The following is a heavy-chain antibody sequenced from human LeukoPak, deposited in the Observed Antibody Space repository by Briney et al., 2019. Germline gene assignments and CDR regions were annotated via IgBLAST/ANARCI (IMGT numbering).Heavy chain of an antibody. D-gene: IGHD6-19*01. Sequence: GGSLRLSCAASGFTFSSYAMSWVRQAPGKGLEWVSAISGSGGSTYYADSVKGRFTISRDNSKNTLYLQMNSLRAEDTAVYYCAKRTRRYSSGWYVFDYWGQGTLVTVSS. CDR2: ISGSGGST. V-gene: IGHV3-23*01. J-gene: IGHJ4*02. CDR1: GFTFSSYA. CDR3: AKRTRRYSSGWYVFDY.